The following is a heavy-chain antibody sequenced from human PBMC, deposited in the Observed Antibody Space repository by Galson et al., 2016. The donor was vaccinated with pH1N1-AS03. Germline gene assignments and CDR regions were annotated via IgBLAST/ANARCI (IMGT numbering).Heavy chain of an antibody. Sequence: SLRLSCAASGYSFSAYWMHWVRQVPRKGLVWVSRINRDGRTTNYADSVKGRFTISRDNAKNTLYLQMNSLRAEDTAVYYCGRDLGGEAGYWGQGTLVTV. J-gene: IGHJ4*02. CDR1: GYSFSAYW. CDR3: GRDLGGEAGY. D-gene: IGHD3-16*01. V-gene: IGHV3-74*01. CDR2: INRDGRTT.